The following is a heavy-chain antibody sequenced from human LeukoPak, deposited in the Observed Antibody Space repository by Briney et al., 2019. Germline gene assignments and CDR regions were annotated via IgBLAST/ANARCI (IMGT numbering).Heavy chain of an antibody. CDR3: ARAPYYCSGGSCHYYYDSSGYYHFDY. CDR1: GFTVSDNY. CDR2: ISSSSSYI. V-gene: IGHV3-21*01. D-gene: IGHD3-22*01. Sequence: GGSLRLSCAASGFTVSDNYMSWVRQAPGKGLEWVSSISSSSSYIYYADSVKGRFTISRDNAKNSLYLQMNSLRAEDTAVYYCARAPYYCSGGSCHYYYDSSGYYHFDYWGQGTLVTVSS. J-gene: IGHJ4*02.